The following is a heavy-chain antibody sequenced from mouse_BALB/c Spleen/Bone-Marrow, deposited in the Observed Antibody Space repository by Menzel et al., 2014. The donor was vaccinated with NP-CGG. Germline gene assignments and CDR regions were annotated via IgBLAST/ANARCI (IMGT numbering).Heavy chain of an antibody. Sequence: VQLQQSGAELVKPGASVKLSCKASGYTFTSYWIHWVKQRPGQGLEWIGEINPSNGRTNYNEKFKSKATLTVDKSSSTAYMQLSSLTSEDSAVYYCARLLLRFYALDYWCQGTSVTVSS. CDR1: GYTFTSYW. D-gene: IGHD1-1*01. CDR2: INPSNGRT. J-gene: IGHJ4*01. V-gene: IGHV1S81*02. CDR3: ARLLLRFYALDY.